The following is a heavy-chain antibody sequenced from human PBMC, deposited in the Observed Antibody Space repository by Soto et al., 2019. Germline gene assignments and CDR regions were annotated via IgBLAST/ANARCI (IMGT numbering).Heavy chain of an antibody. CDR2: INAGNGNT. Sequence: QGQLMQSGAEVKKPGASVKVSCKASGYTFNSHAIHWMRQAPGQRLEWMGWINAGNGNTYYSEKFKGSVSVTRDTVATTFYMELTSLTSEDTGVYYCARDQSGIGWYVDWFDPWGQGTLVTVSS. CDR3: ARDQSGIGWYVDWFDP. D-gene: IGHD6-19*01. V-gene: IGHV1-3*01. J-gene: IGHJ5*02. CDR1: GYTFNSHA.